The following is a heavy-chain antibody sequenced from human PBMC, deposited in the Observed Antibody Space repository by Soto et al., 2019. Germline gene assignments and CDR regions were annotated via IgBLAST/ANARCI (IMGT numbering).Heavy chain of an antibody. J-gene: IGHJ6*02. CDR3: ARDWAGTSYYCSGGSCSSYGMDV. CDR1: GFTFSSYG. CDR2: IWYDGSNK. V-gene: IGHV3-33*01. Sequence: GGSLRLSCAASGFTFSSYGMHWVRQAPGKGLEWVAVIWYDGSNKYYVDSVKGRFTISRDNSKNTLYLEMNSLRAEDTAVYYCARDWAGTSYYCSGGSCSSYGMDVWGPGTTVTVSS. D-gene: IGHD2-15*01.